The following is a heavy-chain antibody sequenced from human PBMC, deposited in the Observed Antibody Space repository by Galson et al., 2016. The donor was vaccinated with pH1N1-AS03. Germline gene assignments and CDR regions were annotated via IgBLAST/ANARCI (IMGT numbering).Heavy chain of an antibody. D-gene: IGHD3-3*01. Sequence: LRLSCAASSGYVMNWVRQAPGKGMEWVSGISVSGSDTYYVDSVKGRFTISRDNSKNTLFLQMDSLRAEDTALYYCTAGHYTNFWGQGTLVTVSS. CDR1: SGYV. CDR2: ISVSGSDT. J-gene: IGHJ4*01. V-gene: IGHV3-23*01. CDR3: TAGHYTNF.